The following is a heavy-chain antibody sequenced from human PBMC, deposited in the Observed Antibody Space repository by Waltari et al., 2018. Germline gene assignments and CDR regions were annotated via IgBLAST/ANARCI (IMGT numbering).Heavy chain of an antibody. V-gene: IGHV4-59*11. J-gene: IGHJ5*02. CDR1: GGSISTHF. Sequence: QVQLQESGPGLVKPSETLSLICSVSGGSISTHFWGWIQQPPGKTLEWIGNIYSSGSTNYNPSLTSRVTISLDMSKNQFSLKLRSVSAADTAVYYCARASYGSGSSWFDPWGQGNLVTVSS. CDR3: ARASYGSGSSWFDP. CDR2: IYSSGST. D-gene: IGHD3-10*01.